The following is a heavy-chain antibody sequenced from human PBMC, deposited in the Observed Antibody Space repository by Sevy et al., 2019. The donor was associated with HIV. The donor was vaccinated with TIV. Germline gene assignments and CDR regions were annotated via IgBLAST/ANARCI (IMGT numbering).Heavy chain of an antibody. CDR3: AGENAWGRGYS. CDR2: IYYNGHI. D-gene: IGHD1-26*01. J-gene: IGHJ4*02. V-gene: IGHV4-59*08. CDR1: GGSITSLY. Sequence: SETLSLTFTVSGGSITSLYWNWIRQPPGKGLEWIANIYYNGHINYNPSLKSRVTLSLDTSKNQFSLRLSSVTAADTAMYYCAGENAWGRGYSWGQGTLVNVSS.